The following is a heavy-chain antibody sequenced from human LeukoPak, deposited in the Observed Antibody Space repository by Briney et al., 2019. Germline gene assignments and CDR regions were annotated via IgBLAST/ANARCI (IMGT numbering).Heavy chain of an antibody. CDR3: ARVGYCSSSTCRNYFDY. CDR2: ITSTTNYI. D-gene: IGHD2-2*01. V-gene: IGHV3-21*01. J-gene: IGHJ4*02. Sequence: PGGSLRLSCAASGFPLSGYSMNWVRQAPGKGPEWVSSITSTTNYIYYADSVKGRSTISRDNAKNSLYLQMHSLRAEDTAVYYCARVGYCSSSTCRNYFDYWGQGTLVTVSS. CDR1: GFPLSGYS.